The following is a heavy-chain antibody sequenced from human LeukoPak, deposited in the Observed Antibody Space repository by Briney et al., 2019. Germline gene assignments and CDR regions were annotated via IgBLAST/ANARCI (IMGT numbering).Heavy chain of an antibody. Sequence: GGSLRLSCAASGFAFSSYGMHWVRLAPGKRLEWVALIWYDGNNEYYADSVKGRFTISRDNSKNTLYLQMNILRAEDTAVYYCARDRLAGDSGGTCCDYFDYWGQGTLVTVSS. D-gene: IGHD2-15*01. CDR2: IWYDGNNE. J-gene: IGHJ4*02. V-gene: IGHV3-33*01. CDR3: ARDRLAGDSGGTCCDYFDY. CDR1: GFAFSSYG.